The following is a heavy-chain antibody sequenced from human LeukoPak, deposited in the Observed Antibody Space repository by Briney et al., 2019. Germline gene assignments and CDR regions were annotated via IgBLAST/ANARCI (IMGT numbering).Heavy chain of an antibody. CDR2: IYPGDSDT. CDR3: ARRGLYSGYDLDY. J-gene: IGHJ4*02. D-gene: IGHD5-12*01. V-gene: IGHV5-51*01. CDR1: GYRFTSYW. Sequence: GESLKISCKGSGYRFTSYWIGWVRPMPGKGLEWMGIIYPGDSDTRYSPSFQGQVTISADKSISTAYLQWSSLKASATAMYYCARRGLYSGYDLDYWGQGTLVTVSA.